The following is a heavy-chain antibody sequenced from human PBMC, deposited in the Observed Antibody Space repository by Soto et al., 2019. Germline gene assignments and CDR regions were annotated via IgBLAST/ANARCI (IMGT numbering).Heavy chain of an antibody. J-gene: IGHJ4*02. Sequence: SETLSLTCTVSGGSISSYYWSWIRQPPGKGLEWIGFISYSGSTYYNLSLKSRITISVDTSKNQFSLKLSSVTAADTAVYYCARSGYSYGPNPLLYWGQGTLVTVSS. CDR3: ARSGYSYGPNPLLY. V-gene: IGHV4-59*06. CDR1: GGSISSYY. D-gene: IGHD5-18*01. CDR2: ISYSGST.